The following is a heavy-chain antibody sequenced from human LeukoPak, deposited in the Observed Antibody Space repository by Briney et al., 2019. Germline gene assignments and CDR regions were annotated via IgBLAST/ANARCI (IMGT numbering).Heavy chain of an antibody. Sequence: SETLSLTCTVSGGSISSSSYYWGWIRQPPGKGLEWIGSIYYSGSTYYNPSLKSRVTISVDTSKNQFSLKLSSVTAADTAVYYCARVTGYMTEDYFDYWGQGTLITVSS. CDR3: ARVTGYMTEDYFDY. CDR2: IYYSGST. J-gene: IGHJ4*02. D-gene: IGHD6-13*01. V-gene: IGHV4-39*07. CDR1: GGSISSSSYY.